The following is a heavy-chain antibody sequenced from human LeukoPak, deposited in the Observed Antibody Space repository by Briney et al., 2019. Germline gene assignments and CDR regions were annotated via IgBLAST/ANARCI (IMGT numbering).Heavy chain of an antibody. V-gene: IGHV3-7*01. Sequence: GGSLRLSCAASGFTFSSYWMSWVRQAPGKGLEWVANIKQDGSEKYYVDSVKGRFTISRDNAKKSLYLQMNSLRVEDTAVYYCARAGFGELLVAAFDTWGQGTMVTVSS. J-gene: IGHJ3*02. CDR3: ARAGFGELLVAAFDT. CDR1: GFTFSSYW. D-gene: IGHD1-26*01. CDR2: IKQDGSEK.